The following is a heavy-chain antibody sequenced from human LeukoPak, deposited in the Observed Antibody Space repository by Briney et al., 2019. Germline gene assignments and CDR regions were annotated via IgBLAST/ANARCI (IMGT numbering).Heavy chain of an antibody. Sequence: PGGSLRLSCAASGFTFSTYNINWVRQAPGKGLEWVSSISGSSTYIYYADSVKGRFTISRDNAKNSLYLQMNSLRAEDTALYYCVRDRTDHDSSSSFRADGFHIWGQGTMVTVSS. J-gene: IGHJ3*02. D-gene: IGHD3-22*01. V-gene: IGHV3-21*01. CDR3: VRDRTDHDSSSSFRADGFHI. CDR1: GFTFSTYN. CDR2: ISGSSTYI.